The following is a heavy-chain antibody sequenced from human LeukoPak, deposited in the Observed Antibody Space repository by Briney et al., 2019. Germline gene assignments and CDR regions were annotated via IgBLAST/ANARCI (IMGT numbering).Heavy chain of an antibody. V-gene: IGHV1-18*01. CDR2: ISAYNGNT. J-gene: IGHJ6*02. CDR1: GSTFTSYG. D-gene: IGHD2-2*01. Sequence: AAVKVSCKASGSTFTSYGISWVRQAPGQGLEWMGWISAYNGNTNYAQKLQGRVTMTTDTSTSTAYMELRSLRSDDTAVYYCARKWYCSSTSCRLSYCYGMDVWGQGTTVTVSS. CDR3: ARKWYCSSTSCRLSYCYGMDV.